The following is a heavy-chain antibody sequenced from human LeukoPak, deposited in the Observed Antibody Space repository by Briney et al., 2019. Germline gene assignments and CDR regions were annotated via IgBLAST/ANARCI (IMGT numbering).Heavy chain of an antibody. CDR1: GGSISSYY. V-gene: IGHV4-4*07. J-gene: IGHJ4*02. Sequence: SETLSLTCTVSGGSISSYYWTWIRQPAGKGLEWIGRIYPTGSTNYNPSLKSRVTMSVDTSKNQFSLKLSSVTAADTAMYYCAREAEYSSGWYLFDYWGQGTLVTVSA. D-gene: IGHD6-19*01. CDR3: AREAEYSSGWYLFDY. CDR2: IYPTGST.